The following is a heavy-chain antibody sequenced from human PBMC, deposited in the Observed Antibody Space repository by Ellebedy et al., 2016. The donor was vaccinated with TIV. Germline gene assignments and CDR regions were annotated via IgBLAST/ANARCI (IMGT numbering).Heavy chain of an antibody. D-gene: IGHD3-9*01. CDR1: GFAFSSNW. V-gene: IGHV3-74*01. CDR3: ARWDFDSFNAFDI. Sequence: PGGSLRLSCGASGFAFSSNWMYWVRQVPGKGLVWVSRISSDGSSTRYADSVKGRFTISRDNAKNTLYLEMNSLRAEDTAVYYCARWDFDSFNAFDIWGQGTMVTVSS. CDR2: ISSDGSST. J-gene: IGHJ3*02.